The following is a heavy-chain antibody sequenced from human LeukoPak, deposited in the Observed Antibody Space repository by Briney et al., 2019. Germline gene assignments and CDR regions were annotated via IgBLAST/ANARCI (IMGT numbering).Heavy chain of an antibody. V-gene: IGHV3-48*01. J-gene: IGHJ4*02. D-gene: IGHD3-22*01. Sequence: QAGGSLRLSCAASGFTFSSYSMNWVRQAPGKGLEWVSYISSSSSTIYYADSVKGRFTISRDNAKNSLYLQMNSLRAEDTAVYYCARDEDYYDSSGYYLFDYWGQGTLVTVSS. CDR2: ISSSSSTI. CDR1: GFTFSSYS. CDR3: ARDEDYYDSSGYYLFDY.